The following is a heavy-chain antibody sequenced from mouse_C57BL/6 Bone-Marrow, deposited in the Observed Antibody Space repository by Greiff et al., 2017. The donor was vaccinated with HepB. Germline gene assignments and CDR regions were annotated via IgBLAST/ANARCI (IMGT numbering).Heavy chain of an antibody. CDR1: GYNFTSYW. J-gene: IGHJ4*01. V-gene: IGHV1-64*01. CDR3: ARDDGYPSYAMDY. Sequence: QVQLQQPGAELVKPGASVKLSCKASGYNFTSYWMHWVKQRPGQGLEWIGMIHPNSGSTNYNEKFKSKATLTVDKSSSTAYMQLSSLTSEDSAVYYCARDDGYPSYAMDYWGQGTSVTVSS. D-gene: IGHD2-3*01. CDR2: IHPNSGST.